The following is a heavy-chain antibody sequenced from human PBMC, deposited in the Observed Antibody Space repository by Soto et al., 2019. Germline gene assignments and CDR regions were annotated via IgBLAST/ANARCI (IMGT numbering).Heavy chain of an antibody. V-gene: IGHV1-2*02. CDR1: GYTFTGYY. Sequence: ASVKVSCKASGYTFTGYYIHWVRQAPGQGLEWMGWINPNSGGTNYAQKFQGRVTMTRDTSISTAYMELSRLRSDDTAVYYCARAMVRCSSTSCLFPTGYWGQGTLVTVSS. CDR2: INPNSGGT. J-gene: IGHJ4*02. CDR3: ARAMVRCSSTSCLFPTGY. D-gene: IGHD2-2*01.